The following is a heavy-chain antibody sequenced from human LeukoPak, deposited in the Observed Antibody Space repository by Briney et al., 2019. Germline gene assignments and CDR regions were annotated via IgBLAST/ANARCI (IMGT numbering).Heavy chain of an antibody. CDR1: GFTFSSYW. V-gene: IGHV3-48*04. CDR3: AELGITMIGGV. Sequence: PGGSLRLSCAASGFTFSSYWMHWVRQTPGKGLEWVSYISSSGSTIYYPDSVKGRFTIFRDNAKNSLYLQMNSLRAEDTAVYYCAELGITMIGGVWGKGTTVTISS. D-gene: IGHD3-10*02. CDR2: ISSSGSTI. J-gene: IGHJ6*04.